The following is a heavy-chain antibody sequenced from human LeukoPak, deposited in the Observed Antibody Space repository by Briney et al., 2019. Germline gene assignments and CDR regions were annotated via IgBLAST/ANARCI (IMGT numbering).Heavy chain of an antibody. V-gene: IGHV3-74*01. J-gene: IGHJ4*02. CDR3: ARGRSYGPRPCDF. CDR1: GFTFSRFW. CDR2: INSDGSST. D-gene: IGHD5-18*01. Sequence: PGGSLRLSCAASGFTFSRFWMHWVRQVPGKGLVWVSRINSDGSSTSYADSVKGRFTISRDNAKNTLYLQMNSLRAEDTAVYYCARGRSYGPRPCDFWGQGTLITVSS.